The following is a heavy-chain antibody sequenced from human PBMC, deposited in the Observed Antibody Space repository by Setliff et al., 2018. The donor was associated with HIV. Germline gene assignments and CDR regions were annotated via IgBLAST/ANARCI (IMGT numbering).Heavy chain of an antibody. Sequence: ASVKVSCKASGYTFSSYGISWVRQAPGQGLEWMGWVSVYNGKTGYAQKLQGRVTMTTDTSTSTAYMELRSLRSDDTAVYYCARTIGLLWFGELDSWGRGTPVTVSS. J-gene: IGHJ5*01. V-gene: IGHV1-18*01. CDR3: ARTIGLLWFGELDS. CDR2: VSVYNGKT. D-gene: IGHD3-10*01. CDR1: GYTFSSYG.